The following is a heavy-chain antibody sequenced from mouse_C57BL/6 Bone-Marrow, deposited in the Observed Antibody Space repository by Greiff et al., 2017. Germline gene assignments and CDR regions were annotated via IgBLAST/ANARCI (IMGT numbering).Heavy chain of an antibody. CDR3: VRHRYYYVWYFDV. J-gene: IGHJ1*03. D-gene: IGHD1-1*01. CDR2: IRSKRNNSAT. Sequence: EVMLLEPGGGLVQPKGSLKLSCAASGFSFNTYAMNWVRQAPGKGLEWVARIRSKRNNSATYYADSVKDRFTISRDESESMLYLQMNNLKTEDTALYYCVRHRYYYVWYFDVWGTGTTVTVSS. CDR1: GFSFNTYA. V-gene: IGHV10-1*01.